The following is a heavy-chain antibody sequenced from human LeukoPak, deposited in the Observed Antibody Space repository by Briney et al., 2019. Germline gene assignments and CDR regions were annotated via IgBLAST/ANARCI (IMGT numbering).Heavy chain of an antibody. CDR3: ARTYSGTFGY. D-gene: IGHD1-26*01. CDR1: GFTFSSYW. V-gene: IGHV3-7*05. CDR2: IKEDGSEE. J-gene: IGHJ4*02. Sequence: GGSLRLSCVASGFTFSSYWMSWVRQAPGKGLEWVANIKEDGSEEYYGDSVKGRFTISRDNAKNSLYLQMNSLRAEDTAVYYCARTYSGTFGYWGQGTLVTVS.